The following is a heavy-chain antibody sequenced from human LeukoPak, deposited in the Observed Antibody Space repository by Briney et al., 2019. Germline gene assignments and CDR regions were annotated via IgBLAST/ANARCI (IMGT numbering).Heavy chain of an antibody. Sequence: GGSLRLSCAASGFTFSSYAMSWVRQAPGKGLEWVSAISGSGGSTYYADSVKGRFTISRDNSRNTLYLQMNSLRAEDTAVYYCAKDGSYGGYGPLDYWGQGTLVTVSS. CDR2: ISGSGGST. CDR1: GFTFSSYA. CDR3: AKDGSYGGYGPLDY. J-gene: IGHJ4*02. D-gene: IGHD5-12*01. V-gene: IGHV3-23*01.